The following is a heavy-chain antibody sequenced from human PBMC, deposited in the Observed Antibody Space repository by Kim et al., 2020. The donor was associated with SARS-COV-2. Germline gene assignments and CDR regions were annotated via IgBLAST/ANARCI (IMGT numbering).Heavy chain of an antibody. Sequence: GSNKDYADSVKGRFTISRDNCENTLYLQMNSLRAEDTAVYYCATLNGSDVWGQGTTVTVAS. CDR3: ATLNGSDV. CDR2: GSNK. V-gene: IGHV3-30*01. J-gene: IGHJ6*02. D-gene: IGHD3-10*01.